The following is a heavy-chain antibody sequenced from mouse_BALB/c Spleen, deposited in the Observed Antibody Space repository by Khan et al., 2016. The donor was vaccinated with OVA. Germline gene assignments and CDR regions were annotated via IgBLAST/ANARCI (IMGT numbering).Heavy chain of an antibody. J-gene: IGHJ4*01. D-gene: IGHD2-12*01. Sequence: QVQLKESGPGILQPSQTLSLTCSFSGFSLSTSGMGVGWIRQPSGKGLEWLAHIWWDDDKRSNPALKSRLTISKDTSSNQVFLKIASADTADTTTYYCAGMIDDDYAMDYWGRGTSVTVSS. CDR3: AGMIDDDYAMDY. V-gene: IGHV8-8*01. CDR2: IWWDDDK. CDR1: GFSLSTSGMG.